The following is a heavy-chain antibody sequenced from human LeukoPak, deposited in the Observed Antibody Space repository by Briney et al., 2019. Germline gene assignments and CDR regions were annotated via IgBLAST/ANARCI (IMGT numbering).Heavy chain of an antibody. J-gene: IGHJ4*02. V-gene: IGHV4-4*02. Sequence: SGTLSLTCAVSGGSISSSNWWSWVRQPPGKGLEWIGEIYHSGSTNYNPSLKSRVTISVDKSKNQFSLKLSSVTAADTAVYYCARGFLGDYFGSGSYYVFDYWGQGTLVTVSS. D-gene: IGHD3-10*01. CDR1: GGSISSSNW. CDR2: IYHSGST. CDR3: ARGFLGDYFGSGSYYVFDY.